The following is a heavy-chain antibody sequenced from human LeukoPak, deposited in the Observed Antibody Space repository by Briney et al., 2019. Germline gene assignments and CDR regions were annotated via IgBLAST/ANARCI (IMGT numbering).Heavy chain of an antibody. D-gene: IGHD2-8*02. CDR2: IFPSGGEI. CDR1: GFTFSIYS. V-gene: IGHV3-21*04. Sequence: GGSLRLSCAASGFTFSIYSANRVRQPPGKGLEWVSSIFPSGGEIHYADSVRGRFTISRDNYKSTVYVQMNSLRAEDTAIYYCATYRQVLLPFEPWGQGTRVSVSS. J-gene: IGHJ5*02. CDR3: ATYRQVLLPFEP.